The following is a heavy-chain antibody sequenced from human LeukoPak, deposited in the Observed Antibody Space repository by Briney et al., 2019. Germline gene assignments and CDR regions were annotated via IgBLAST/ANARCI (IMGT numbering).Heavy chain of an antibody. CDR3: ARSYCGGDCYLPYYFDY. CDR2: IYYSGST. J-gene: IGHJ4*02. V-gene: IGHV4-59*08. CDR1: GGSISSYY. D-gene: IGHD2-21*02. Sequence: PSETLSLTCTVSGGSISSYYWSWIRQPPGKGLEWIGYIYYSGSTNYNPSLKSRVTISVDTSKNQFSLKLSSVTAADTAVYYCARSYCGGDCYLPYYFDYRGQGTLVTVSS.